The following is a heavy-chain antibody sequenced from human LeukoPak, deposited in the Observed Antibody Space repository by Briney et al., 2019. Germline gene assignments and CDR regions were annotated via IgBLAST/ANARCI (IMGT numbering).Heavy chain of an antibody. V-gene: IGHV3-23*01. CDR1: GFTFSTYA. CDR3: AKAPIAGARWFDP. D-gene: IGHD6-19*01. CDR2: ISGSGSST. Sequence: GGSLRLSCAASGFTFSTYAMSWVRQAPGKGLDWVSTISGSGSSTYYADSVKGRFTISRDNSKNTLYLHMDSLRAEDTAVYYCAKAPIAGARWFDPWGQGTLVTVSS. J-gene: IGHJ5*02.